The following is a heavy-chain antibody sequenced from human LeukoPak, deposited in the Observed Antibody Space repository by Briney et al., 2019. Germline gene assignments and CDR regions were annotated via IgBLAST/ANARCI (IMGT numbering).Heavy chain of an antibody. V-gene: IGHV1-18*01. CDR1: GYIFTSYG. J-gene: IGHJ5*02. Sequence: ASVKVSCKASGYIFTSYGISWVRQAPGQGLEWMGWINVYNGNTNYPQRLQGRVTMTTDTSTTTAYMELRSLRSDETAVYYCARDINGYYYDSHGYYPTDLWGQGTLVTVSS. CDR3: ARDINGYYYDSHGYYPTDL. CDR2: INVYNGNT. D-gene: IGHD3-22*01.